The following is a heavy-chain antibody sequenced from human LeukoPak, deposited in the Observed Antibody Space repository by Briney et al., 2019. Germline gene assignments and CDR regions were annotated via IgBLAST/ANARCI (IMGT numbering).Heavy chain of an antibody. D-gene: IGHD3-16*01. CDR2: IISITGGGTS. V-gene: IGHV3-15*01. Sequence: GGSLRLSCTASGFTFGDYAMSWVRQAPGKGLEWVGRIISITGGGTSDYPAPVKGRFTISRDDSKNTLYLQMNSLKTEDTAVYYCTTHRGEWVLDYWGQGTLVTVSS. J-gene: IGHJ4*02. CDR3: TTHRGEWVLDY. CDR1: GFTFGDYA.